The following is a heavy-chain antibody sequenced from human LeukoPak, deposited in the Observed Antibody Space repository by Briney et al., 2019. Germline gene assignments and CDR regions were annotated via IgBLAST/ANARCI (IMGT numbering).Heavy chain of an antibody. CDR2: ISAYNGNT. CDR1: GYTFTSYG. CDR3: ARAPISNYDILTGYSYNWFDP. J-gene: IGHJ5*02. Sequence: ASVKVSCKASGYTFTSYGISWVRQAPGQGLEWMGWISAYNGNTNYAQKFQGRVTITADESTSTAYMELSSLRSEDTAVYYCARAPISNYDILTGYSYNWFDPWGQGTLVTVSS. V-gene: IGHV1-18*01. D-gene: IGHD3-9*01.